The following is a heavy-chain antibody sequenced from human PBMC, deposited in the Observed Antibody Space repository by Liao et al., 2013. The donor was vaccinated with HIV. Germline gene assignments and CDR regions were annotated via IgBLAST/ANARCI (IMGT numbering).Heavy chain of an antibody. CDR3: ARGSRYDFWSGYSYFDY. V-gene: IGHV4-34*01. Sequence: QVQLQQWGAGLLKPSETLSLTCAVYGGSFSGYYWSWIRQPPGKGLEWIGEINHSGSTNYNPSLKSRVTISVDTSKNQFSLKLSSVTAADTAVYYCARGSRYDFWSGYSYFDYWGQGTPGHRLL. J-gene: IGHJ4*02. D-gene: IGHD3-3*01. CDR2: INHSGST. CDR1: GGSFSGYY.